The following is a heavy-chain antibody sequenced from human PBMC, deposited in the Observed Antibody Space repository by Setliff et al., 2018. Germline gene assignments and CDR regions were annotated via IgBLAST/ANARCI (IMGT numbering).Heavy chain of an antibody. D-gene: IGHD1-26*01. J-gene: IGHJ4*02. Sequence: VASVKVSCKASGYIFTYYAIHWVRQAPGQRLEWMGWINAGNGNTNYAQKLQGRVTMTTDTSTSTAYMELRSLRSDDTAVYYCARDPGAYWGQGTLVTVSS. CDR2: INAGNGNT. V-gene: IGHV1-3*01. CDR3: ARDPGAY. CDR1: GYIFTYYA.